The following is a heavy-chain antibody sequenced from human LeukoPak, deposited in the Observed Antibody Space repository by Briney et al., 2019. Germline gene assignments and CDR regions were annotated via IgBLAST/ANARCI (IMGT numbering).Heavy chain of an antibody. J-gene: IGHJ4*02. D-gene: IGHD3-22*01. CDR2: ISGSGGST. CDR3: AKSPHYYDSSGPPGYFDY. CDR1: GFTFSSFA. V-gene: IGHV3-23*01. Sequence: PGGSLRLSFADSGFTFSSFAMSWVRKAPGKGLEWVSAISGSGGSTYYVDSVKGRFTISRDNSKNTLYLQMNSLRAEDTAVYYCAKSPHYYDSSGPPGYFDYWGQGTLVTVSS.